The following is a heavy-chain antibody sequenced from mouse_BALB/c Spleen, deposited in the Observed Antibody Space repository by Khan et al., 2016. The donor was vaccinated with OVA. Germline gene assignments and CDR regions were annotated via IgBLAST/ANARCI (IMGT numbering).Heavy chain of an antibody. CDR3: AREGAYYRSDGWFSY. Sequence: VQLKQSGAELARPGASVKMSCKASGYTFTTYTMHWVKQRPGQGLEWIGYINPSNGYTNYNQKFKDKSTLTADKSSSTAYMQLSSLTSDYSAVSYCAREGAYYRSDGWFSYWGPGTLVTVSA. D-gene: IGHD2-14*01. J-gene: IGHJ3*01. V-gene: IGHV1-4*01. CDR1: GYTFTTYT. CDR2: INPSNGYT.